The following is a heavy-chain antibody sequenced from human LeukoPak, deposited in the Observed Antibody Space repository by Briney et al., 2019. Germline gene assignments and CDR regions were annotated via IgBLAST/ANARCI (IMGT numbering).Heavy chain of an antibody. V-gene: IGHV1-69*05. CDR3: ASRLPSADIVVVPAANYYYYMDV. CDR1: GGTFSSYA. J-gene: IGHJ6*03. CDR2: IIPIFGTA. Sequence: GASVKVSCKASGGTFSSYAISWVRQAPGQGLEWMGGIIPIFGTANYAQKFQGRVTITTDESTSTAYMELSSLRSEDTGVYYCASRLPSADIVVVPAANYYYYMDVWGKGTTVTVSS. D-gene: IGHD2-2*01.